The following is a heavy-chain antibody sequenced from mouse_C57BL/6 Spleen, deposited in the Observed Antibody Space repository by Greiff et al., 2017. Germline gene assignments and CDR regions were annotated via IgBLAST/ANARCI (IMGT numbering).Heavy chain of an antibody. D-gene: IGHD6-1*01. CDR2: IDPSDSYT. J-gene: IGHJ1*03. CDR1: GYTFTSSW. CDR3: ARSAIPWYFDV. Sequence: VQLQQPGAELVMPGASVKLSCKASGYTFTSSWMHWVKQRPGQGLEWIGEIDPSDSYTNYNQKFKGKSTLTVDKSSSTAYMQLSSLTSEDSAVYYCARSAIPWYFDVWGTGTTVTVSS. V-gene: IGHV1-69*01.